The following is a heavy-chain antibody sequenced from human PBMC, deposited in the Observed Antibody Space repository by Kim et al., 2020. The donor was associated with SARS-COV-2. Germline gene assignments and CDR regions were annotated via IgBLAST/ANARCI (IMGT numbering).Heavy chain of an antibody. V-gene: IGHV4-59*08. Sequence: NLSLQGRVTISVDTATNQLSLKLTSVTAADTAVYYCARRGRTSSWYYFDFWGQGTLVTVSS. J-gene: IGHJ4*02. D-gene: IGHD6-13*01. CDR3: ARRGRTSSWYYFDF.